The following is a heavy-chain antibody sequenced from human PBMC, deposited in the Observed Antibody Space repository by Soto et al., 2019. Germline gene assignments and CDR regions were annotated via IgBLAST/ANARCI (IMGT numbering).Heavy chain of an antibody. CDR2: INHSGST. J-gene: IGHJ5*02. D-gene: IGHD5-12*01. V-gene: IGHV4-34*01. CDR1: GGSFSGYY. CDR3: ARSGYSGGWFDP. Sequence: SETLSLTCAVYGGSFSGYYWSWIRQPPGKGLEWIGEINHSGSTNYNPSLKSRVTISVDTSKNQFSLKLSSVTAADTAVYYCARSGYSGGWFDPWGQGTLVTVS.